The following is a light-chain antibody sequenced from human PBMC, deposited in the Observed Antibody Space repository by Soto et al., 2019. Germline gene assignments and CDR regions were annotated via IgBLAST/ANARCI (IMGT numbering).Light chain of an antibody. V-gene: IGLV2-11*01. CDR2: DDT. Sequence: QSVLTQPRSVSGSPGQSVTISCTGASNNVGGYNCVSWYQHHPGKVPQLIIYDDTKRPSGVSDRFSGSKSGNTASLTISGLQVEDGADYYCCSYAGNSTWVFGGGTKLTVL. CDR1: SNNVGGYNC. CDR3: CSYAGNSTWV. J-gene: IGLJ3*02.